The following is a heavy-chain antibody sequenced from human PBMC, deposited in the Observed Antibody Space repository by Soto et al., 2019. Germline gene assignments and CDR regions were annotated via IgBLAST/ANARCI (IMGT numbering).Heavy chain of an antibody. D-gene: IGHD3-10*01. V-gene: IGHV1-69*01. CDR1: GGTFSRFT. CDR3: AREYDVSGSGPYGYGP. CDR2: IIPIFHTA. J-gene: IGHJ5*02. Sequence: QVQLVQSGAEVKKPGSSVKVSCKASGGTFSRFTIIWVRQAPGQGLGRMGGIIPIFHTANYAQKFQGRVTITADESTSTAYMELSSLRSEDTAVYYCAREYDVSGSGPYGYGPWGQGTLVTASS.